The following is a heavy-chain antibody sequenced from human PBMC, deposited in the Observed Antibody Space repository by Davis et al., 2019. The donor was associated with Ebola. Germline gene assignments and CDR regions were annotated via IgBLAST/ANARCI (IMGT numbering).Heavy chain of an antibody. CDR1: GGSFSGYY. CDR3: ASLKQWLRGDV. D-gene: IGHD5-12*01. J-gene: IGHJ6*02. V-gene: IGHV4-34*01. Sequence: MPSEILSLTCAVYGGSFSGYYWSWTRQPPGKGLEWIGEINHSGSTNYNPSLKSRVTISVDTSKNQFSLKLSSVTAADTAVYYCASLKQWLRGDVWGQGTTVTVSS. CDR2: INHSGST.